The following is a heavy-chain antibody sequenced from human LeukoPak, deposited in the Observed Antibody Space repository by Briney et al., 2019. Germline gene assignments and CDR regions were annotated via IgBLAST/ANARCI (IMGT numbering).Heavy chain of an antibody. CDR3: ARSRIATPGRVY. D-gene: IGHD6-13*01. V-gene: IGHV3-30*04. CDR2: ISYDGNKK. Sequence: HPGGSLRLSCVASGFTLRTYAMSWVRQAPGKGLEWVAVISYDGNKKFYADSVKGRFNISRDNSQSTLYLQMNSLRADDTAVYYCARSRIATPGRVYWGQGTLVTVSS. J-gene: IGHJ4*02. CDR1: GFTLRTYA.